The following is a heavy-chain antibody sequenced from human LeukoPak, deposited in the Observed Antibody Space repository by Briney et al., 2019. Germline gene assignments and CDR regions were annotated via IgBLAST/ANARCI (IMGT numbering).Heavy chain of an antibody. CDR2: INPNSGGT. CDR1: GYTFTGYY. CDR3: ARDRYSGYDYHY. J-gene: IGHJ4*02. Sequence: ASVKVSCKASGYTFTGYYMHWVRQAPGQGPEWMGWINPNSGGTNYAQKFQGRVTMTRDTSISTAYMELSRLRSDDTAVYYCARDRYSGYDYHYWGQGTLVTVSS. D-gene: IGHD5-12*01. V-gene: IGHV1-2*02.